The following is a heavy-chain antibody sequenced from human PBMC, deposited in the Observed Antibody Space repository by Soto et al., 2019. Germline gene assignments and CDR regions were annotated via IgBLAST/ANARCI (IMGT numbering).Heavy chain of an antibody. CDR1: RFSLSTSGVG. CDR3: AHSVLDGYPFGCLEP. V-gene: IGHV2-5*01. J-gene: IGHJ5*02. Sequence: SGPTLGNATQTLRLTCTFSRFSLSTSGVGMCWIRQPPGKALEWLELIYWNDDKRYSPSLKSRLTITKDTSKNQVVLTMTNMDPVDTATYYCAHSVLDGYPFGCLEPWRQGTAVTVSS. D-gene: IGHD5-12*01. CDR2: IYWNDDK.